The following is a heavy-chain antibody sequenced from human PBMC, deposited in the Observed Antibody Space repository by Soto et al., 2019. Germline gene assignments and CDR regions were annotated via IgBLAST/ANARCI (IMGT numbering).Heavy chain of an antibody. CDR3: ASVGDFWSGYDY. Sequence: GGSLRLSCAASGFTVSSNYMSWVRQAPGKGLEWVSVIYSGGSTYYADSVKGRFTISRDNSKNTLYLQMNSLRAEDTAVYYCASVGDFWSGYDYWGQGTLVTVSS. CDR2: IYSGGST. D-gene: IGHD3-3*01. J-gene: IGHJ4*02. CDR1: GFTVSSNY. V-gene: IGHV3-53*01.